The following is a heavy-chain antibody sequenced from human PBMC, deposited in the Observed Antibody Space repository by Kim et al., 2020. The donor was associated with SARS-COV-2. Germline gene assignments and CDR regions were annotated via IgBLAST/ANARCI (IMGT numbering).Heavy chain of an antibody. J-gene: IGHJ4*02. V-gene: IGHV1-18*01. Sequence: ASVKVSCKASGYTFTSYGISWVRQAPGQGLEWMGWISAYNGNTNYAQKLQGRVTMTTDTSTSTAYMELRSLRSDDTAVYYCARVYNYNSNLYYFDYWGQGTLVTVSS. D-gene: IGHD1-1*01. CDR1: GYTFTSYG. CDR2: ISAYNGNT. CDR3: ARVYNYNSNLYYFDY.